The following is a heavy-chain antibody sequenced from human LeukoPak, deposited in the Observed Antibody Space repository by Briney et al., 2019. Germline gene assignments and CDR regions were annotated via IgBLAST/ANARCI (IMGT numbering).Heavy chain of an antibody. D-gene: IGHD6-13*01. CDR1: GFTFSSYA. CDR2: ISGSGGST. CDR3: ASHSSSWSTTYFDY. V-gene: IGHV3-23*01. J-gene: IGHJ4*02. Sequence: GGSLRLSCAASGFTFSSYAMSWVRQAPGKGLEWVSAISGSGGSTYYADSVKGRFTISRDNSKNTLYLQMNSLRAEDTAVYYCASHSSSWSTTYFDYWGQGTLVTVSS.